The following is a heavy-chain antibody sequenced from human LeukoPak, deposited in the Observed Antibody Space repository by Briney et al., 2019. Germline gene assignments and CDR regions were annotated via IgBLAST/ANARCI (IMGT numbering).Heavy chain of an antibody. CDR1: GGTFSSYA. D-gene: IGHD6-19*01. J-gene: IGHJ6*03. V-gene: IGHV1-69*06. CDR3: ARLCSSGWGYYYYYYMDV. CDR2: IIPIFGTA. Sequence: SVKVSCKASGGTFSSYAISWVRQAPGQGLEWMGGIIPIFGTANYAQKFQGRVTITADKSTSTAYMELSSLRSEDTAVYYCARLCSSGWGYYYYYYMDVWGKGTTVTISS.